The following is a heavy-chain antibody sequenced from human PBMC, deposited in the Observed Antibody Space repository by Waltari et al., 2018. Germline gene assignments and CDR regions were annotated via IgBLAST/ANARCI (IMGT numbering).Heavy chain of an antibody. Sequence: EVRLVESGGDLVHPGGSLRLSCAGSGFTFSGYWMNWVRQAPGKGLEWVANIKKDGSETFYVNSVKGRFTISRDNAKNSLYLQMNSRRVEDTAVYYCASGSGWTSTYWGQGTLVTVSS. J-gene: IGHJ4*02. D-gene: IGHD6-19*01. CDR1: GFTFSGYW. V-gene: IGHV3-7*01. CDR2: IKKDGSET. CDR3: ASGSGWTSTY.